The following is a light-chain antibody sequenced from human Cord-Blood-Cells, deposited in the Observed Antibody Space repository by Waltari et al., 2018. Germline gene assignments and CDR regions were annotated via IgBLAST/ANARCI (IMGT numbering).Light chain of an antibody. Sequence: DIQMTQSPSSLSASVGDRVTITCRASQSISSHLNWYQQKPGKAPKLLIYAASSLQSGVPARLSGSGSGTDFTLTISSLQPEDFATYYCQQSYSTPYSFGQGTKLEIK. CDR1: QSISSH. V-gene: IGKV1-39*01. CDR3: QQSYSTPYS. J-gene: IGKJ2*03. CDR2: AAS.